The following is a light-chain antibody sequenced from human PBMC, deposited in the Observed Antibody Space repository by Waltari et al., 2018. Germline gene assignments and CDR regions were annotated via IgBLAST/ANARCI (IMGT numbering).Light chain of an antibody. V-gene: IGKV1-39*01. J-gene: IGKJ2*01. CDR1: QSISTY. Sequence: DIQMTQSPSSLSASVGDRVTITCRASQSISTYLNWYQQKLGKAPTLLIFAASTLQVGVPSRFSGSGSGTEFTLTISNLQPDDFATYFCQQSYSSPPTFGQGTKLEI. CDR3: QQSYSSPPT. CDR2: AAS.